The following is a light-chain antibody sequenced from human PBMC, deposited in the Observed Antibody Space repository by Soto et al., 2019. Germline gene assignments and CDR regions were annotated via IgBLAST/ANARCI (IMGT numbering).Light chain of an antibody. Sequence: DIQMTQSPSSVSASVGDRVTITCRASKGISSWLAWYPQKLGKAPKLLIYAASSLQSGVPSRFSGSGSGTDFTRTISSLQPEEFATYYCQQANSFPWTFGQGTKVEIK. J-gene: IGKJ1*01. V-gene: IGKV1-12*02. CDR3: QQANSFPWT. CDR2: AAS. CDR1: KGISSW.